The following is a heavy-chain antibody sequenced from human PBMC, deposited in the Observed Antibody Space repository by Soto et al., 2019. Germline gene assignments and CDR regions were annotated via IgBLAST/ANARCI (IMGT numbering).Heavy chain of an antibody. V-gene: IGHV3-21*01. Sequence: PGGSLSLSSAPSGFIVRSYTKNWVRPIPGKVLDXVSXXTXXSXXXXXAXXVQGRFTISRDNSRNSVYLEMNSLRAEDTALYYCVRDHGRSPDLLDYWGQGTLVTASS. CDR2: XTXXSXXX. CDR1: GFIVRSYT. D-gene: IGHD1-26*01. J-gene: IGHJ4*02. CDR3: VRDHGRSPDLLDY.